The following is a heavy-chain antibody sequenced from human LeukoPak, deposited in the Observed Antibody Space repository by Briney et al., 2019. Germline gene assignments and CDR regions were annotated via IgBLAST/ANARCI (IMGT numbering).Heavy chain of an antibody. CDR3: ARGGGSGSYSNY. V-gene: IGHV3-11*04. J-gene: IGHJ4*02. D-gene: IGHD3-10*01. CDR2: ISNSGNNI. CDR1: GLSISDNY. Sequence: GGSLRLSCAASGLSISDNYMSWVRQAPGKGLEWVSFISNSGNNIYYADSVKGRFTISRDNAKNSLYLQMNSLSDEDTAVYYCARGGGSGSYSNYWGQGTLVTVSS.